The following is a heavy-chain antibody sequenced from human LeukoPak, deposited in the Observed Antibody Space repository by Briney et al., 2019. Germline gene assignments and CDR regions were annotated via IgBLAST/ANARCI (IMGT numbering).Heavy chain of an antibody. CDR3: ARGITMVRGTWSAFDI. CDR1: GFTFSSYA. V-gene: IGHV3-30-3*01. D-gene: IGHD3-10*01. Sequence: GRSLRLSCAASGFTFSSYAMHWVRQAPGKGLEWVAVISYDGSNKYYADSVKGRFTISRDSSKNTLYLQMNSLRAEDTAVYYCARGITMVRGTWSAFDIWGQGTMVTVSS. J-gene: IGHJ3*02. CDR2: ISYDGSNK.